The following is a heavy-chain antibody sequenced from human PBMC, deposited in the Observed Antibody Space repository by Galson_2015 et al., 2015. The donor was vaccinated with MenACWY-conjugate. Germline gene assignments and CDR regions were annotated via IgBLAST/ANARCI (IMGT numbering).Heavy chain of an antibody. CDR2: IDPVRDTT. Sequence: SVKVSCKASGYSFTSYYIHWVRQAPGQGLEWVGVIDPVRDTTKYAQNFQGRVSMTRDTSSTTVFMELSSLRSEDTAVHYCARSPLRWNDPGPFDYWGQGTLVTVSS. CDR3: ARSPLRWNDPGPFDY. D-gene: IGHD1-1*01. J-gene: IGHJ4*02. CDR1: GYSFTSYY. V-gene: IGHV1-46*01.